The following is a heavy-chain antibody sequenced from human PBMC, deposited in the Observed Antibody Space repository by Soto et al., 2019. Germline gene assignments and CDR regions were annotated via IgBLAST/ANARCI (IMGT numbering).Heavy chain of an antibody. CDR3: ARAHCGGDCYSGVDY. J-gene: IGHJ4*02. CDR1: GYTFTGYY. Sequence: QVQLVQSGAEVKKPGASVKVSCKASGYTFTGYYMHWVRQAPGQGLEWMGWINPNSGGTNYAQKFQGGVTMPRDASISTAYMELSRLRSDDTAVYYCARAHCGGDCYSGVDYWGQGTLVTVSS. V-gene: IGHV1-2*02. CDR2: INPNSGGT. D-gene: IGHD2-21*02.